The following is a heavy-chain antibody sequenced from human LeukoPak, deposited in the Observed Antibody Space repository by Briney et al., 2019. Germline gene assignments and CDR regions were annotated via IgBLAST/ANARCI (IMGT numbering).Heavy chain of an antibody. D-gene: IGHD3-10*01. Sequence: TGGSLRLSCAASGFTFSSYGMHWVRQAPGKGLEWVAFIRYDGSNKYYADSVKGRFTISRDNSKNTLYLQMNSLRAEDTAVYYCAKDGGVHLWFSYWGQGTLVTVSS. CDR3: AKDGGVHLWFSY. V-gene: IGHV3-30*02. J-gene: IGHJ4*02. CDR2: IRYDGSNK. CDR1: GFTFSSYG.